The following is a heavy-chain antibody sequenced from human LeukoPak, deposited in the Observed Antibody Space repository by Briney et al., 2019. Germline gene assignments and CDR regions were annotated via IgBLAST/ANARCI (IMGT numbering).Heavy chain of an antibody. CDR3: VRDRSPGYFDY. D-gene: IGHD3-10*01. CDR1: GFTFSSYS. Sequence: GGSLRLSCAASGFTFSSYSMNWVRQAPGKGLEWVSSISSSSSYIYYADSVKGRFSISRDNAKNSLFLQMNSLRFEDTAVYYCVRDRSPGYFDYWGQGTWSPSPQ. J-gene: IGHJ4*02. CDR2: ISSSSSYI. V-gene: IGHV3-21*01.